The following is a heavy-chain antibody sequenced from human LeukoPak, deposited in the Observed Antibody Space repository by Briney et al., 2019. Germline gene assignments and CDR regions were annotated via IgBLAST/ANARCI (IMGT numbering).Heavy chain of an antibody. V-gene: IGHV3-21*01. CDR1: GFTFSSYS. CDR2: ISSGSNDI. CDR3: ARSIGAAYFDN. J-gene: IGHJ4*02. Sequence: GGSLRLSCAGSGFTFSSYSMNWVRQASGKGLEWVSFISSGSNDIYYADSVKGRFTISRDNAKNSLYLEMNSLRAEDTAVYYCARSIGAAYFDNWGQGTLVTVSS. D-gene: IGHD6-13*01.